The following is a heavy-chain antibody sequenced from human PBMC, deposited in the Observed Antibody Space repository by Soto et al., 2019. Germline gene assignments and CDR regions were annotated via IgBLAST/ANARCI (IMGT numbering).Heavy chain of an antibody. CDR1: GFTFSSYG. CDR3: AKWVSGDFDY. Sequence: GGSLRLSCAASGFTFSSYGMHWVRQAPGEGLEWVAVISYDGSNKYYADSVKGRFTISRDNSKNTLYLQMNSLRAEDTAVYYCAKWVSGDFDYWGQGTLVTVSS. CDR2: ISYDGSNK. V-gene: IGHV3-30*18. J-gene: IGHJ4*02. D-gene: IGHD2-8*01.